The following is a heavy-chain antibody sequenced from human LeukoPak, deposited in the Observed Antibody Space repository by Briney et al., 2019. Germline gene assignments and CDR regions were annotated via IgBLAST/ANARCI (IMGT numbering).Heavy chain of an antibody. Sequence: GASVKVSCKASGYTLTSYDINWVRQATGQGLEWMRWMNPNSGNTGYAQKFQGRVTITRNTSISTAYMELSSLRSEDTAVYYCARVEYSSSLGVDWFDPWGQGTLVTVSS. CDR3: ARVEYSSSLGVDWFDP. D-gene: IGHD6-6*01. CDR1: GYTLTSYD. CDR2: MNPNSGNT. V-gene: IGHV1-8*03. J-gene: IGHJ5*02.